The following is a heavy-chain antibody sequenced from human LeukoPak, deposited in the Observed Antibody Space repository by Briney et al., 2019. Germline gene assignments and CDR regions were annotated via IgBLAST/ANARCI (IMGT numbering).Heavy chain of an antibody. CDR1: GGTFINYA. Sequence: SVNVSSMASGGTFINYAISWVRQAPGQGLEWMGGIIPIFGTTNYAQKFQGRVTITTDESTGTAYMELSSLRSEDTAVYYCARDRATTVTKSFAFDIWGQGTMVTVSS. J-gene: IGHJ3*02. CDR3: ARDRATTVTKSFAFDI. CDR2: IIPIFGTT. V-gene: IGHV1-69*05. D-gene: IGHD4-17*01.